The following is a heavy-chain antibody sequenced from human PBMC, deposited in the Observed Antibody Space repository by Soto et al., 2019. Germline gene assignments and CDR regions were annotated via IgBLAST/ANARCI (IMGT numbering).Heavy chain of an antibody. D-gene: IGHD1-26*01. J-gene: IGHJ4*02. Sequence: GGSLRLSGAASGCNFGSYWMHWVRQAPGNGLVWVSRVNSDGSSAIYADSVKGRFTVVRDNAKNKLYLYMSSLRPEDTAVYYCVSHGIVGPATGPRWGQGTLVTVSS. CDR2: VNSDGSSA. CDR1: GCNFGSYW. V-gene: IGHV3-74*01. CDR3: VSHGIVGPATGPR.